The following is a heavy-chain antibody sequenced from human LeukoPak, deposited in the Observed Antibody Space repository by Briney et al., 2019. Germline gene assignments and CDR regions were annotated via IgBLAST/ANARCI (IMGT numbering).Heavy chain of an antibody. CDR2: IIPIFGTA. J-gene: IGHJ3*02. Sequence: SVKVSCKASGGTFSKNVVSWVRQAPGQGLEWMGGIIPIFGTANYAQKFQGRVTITADESTSTAYMELSSLRSEDTAVYYCARSVSSGWYADAFDIWGQGTMVTVSS. CDR1: GGTFSKNV. V-gene: IGHV1-69*13. CDR3: ARSVSSGWYADAFDI. D-gene: IGHD6-19*01.